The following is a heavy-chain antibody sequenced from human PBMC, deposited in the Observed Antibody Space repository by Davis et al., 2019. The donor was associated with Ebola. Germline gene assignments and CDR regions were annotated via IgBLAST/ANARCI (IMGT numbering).Heavy chain of an antibody. CDR3: ARAGRFLEWLSHYGMDV. CDR1: GGSISSYY. CDR2: IYYSGST. V-gene: IGHV4-59*01. Sequence: PSETLSLTCTVSGGSISSYYWSWIRQPPGKGLEWIGYIYYSGSTNYNPSLKSRVTISVDTSKNQFSLKLSSVTAADTAVYYCARAGRFLEWLSHYGMDVWGQGTTVTVSS. J-gene: IGHJ6*02. D-gene: IGHD3-3*01.